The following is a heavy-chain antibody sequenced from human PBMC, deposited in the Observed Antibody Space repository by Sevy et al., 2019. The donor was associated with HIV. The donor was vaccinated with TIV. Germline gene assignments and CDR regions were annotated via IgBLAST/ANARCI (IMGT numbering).Heavy chain of an antibody. V-gene: IGHV3-23*01. J-gene: IGHJ4*02. CDR1: GFTFCHYA. CDR3: AKNTAAAGAGGFDY. Sequence: GALGPPCATSGFTFCHYAMNWVRQAPGKGLEVVSSISRSGRSTYSADPVEGRFTISRDNSKNTLFLQMNSLKSDDTAVYYCAKNTAAAGAGGFDYWGQGALVTVSS. D-gene: IGHD6-13*01. CDR2: ISRSGRST.